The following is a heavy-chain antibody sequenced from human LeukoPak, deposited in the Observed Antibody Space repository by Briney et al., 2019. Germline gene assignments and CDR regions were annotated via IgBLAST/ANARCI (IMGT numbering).Heavy chain of an antibody. D-gene: IGHD3-22*01. CDR1: GFTFDDYA. V-gene: IGHV3-9*01. J-gene: IGHJ4*02. Sequence: PGGSLRLSCAASGFTFDDYAMHWVRQAPGKGLEWVSGISWNSGSIGYADSVKGRFTISRNNAKNSLYLQMNSLRAEDTALYYCAKDHHYYDSRGIDYWGQGTLVTVSS. CDR3: AKDHHYYDSRGIDY. CDR2: ISWNSGSI.